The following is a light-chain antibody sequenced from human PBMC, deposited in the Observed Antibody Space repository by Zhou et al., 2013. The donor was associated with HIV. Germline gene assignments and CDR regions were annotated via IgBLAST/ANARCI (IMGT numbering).Light chain of an antibody. J-gene: IGKJ5*01. CDR3: QQYNIYPIT. Sequence: DIQMTQSPSSLSASVGDRVTITCRASQTISSYLNWYQHKPGKAPKLLIYKASSLEGGVPLRFSGSRSGTEFTLTISGLQPDDSAIYYCQQYNIYPITFGQGTRLEI. CDR1: QTISSY. V-gene: IGKV1-5*03. CDR2: KAS.